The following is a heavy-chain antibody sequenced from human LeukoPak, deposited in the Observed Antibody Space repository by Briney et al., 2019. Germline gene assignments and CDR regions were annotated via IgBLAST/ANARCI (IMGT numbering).Heavy chain of an antibody. D-gene: IGHD6-13*01. Sequence: SVKVSCKASGGTFSSYAISWVRQAPGQGLEWMGGIIPIFGTANYAQKFQGRVTITADESTSTAYMELSSLRSEDTAVYYCARDMGRQQLVRGYFDYWGQGTLVTVSS. V-gene: IGHV1-69*13. CDR3: ARDMGRQQLVRGYFDY. CDR1: GGTFSSYA. J-gene: IGHJ4*02. CDR2: IIPIFGTA.